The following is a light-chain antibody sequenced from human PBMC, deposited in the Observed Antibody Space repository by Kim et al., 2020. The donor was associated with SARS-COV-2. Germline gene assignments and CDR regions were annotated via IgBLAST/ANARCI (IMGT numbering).Light chain of an antibody. V-gene: IGKV1-39*01. CDR2: YAS. Sequence: DIQMTQSPSSLSASVGDRVTITCRASQNIVSQSNWYQQKPGKVPKVVIYYASSLESGVPSRFSGSGSGTDFTLTISSLQPEDFVTYYCQQSYSLPYSFGQGTKLEI. J-gene: IGKJ2*03. CDR1: QNIVSQ. CDR3: QQSYSLPYS.